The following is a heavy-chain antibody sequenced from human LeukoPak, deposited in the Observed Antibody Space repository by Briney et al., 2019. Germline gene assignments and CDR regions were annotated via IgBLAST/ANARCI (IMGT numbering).Heavy chain of an antibody. D-gene: IGHD3-9*01. CDR3: AAPSRYFDWSKGSDYYYYYGMDV. CDR2: IKKVGGEK. J-gene: IGHJ6*02. Sequence: PGGSLRLSCAASGFSIDTYWMSWVRQAPGKGREWVANIKKVGGEKNYVDFVKGRFTISRDSAKNSLYLQMNSLRAEDTAVYYCAAPSRYFDWSKGSDYYYYYGMDVWGQGTTVTVSS. CDR1: GFSIDTYW. V-gene: IGHV3-7*05.